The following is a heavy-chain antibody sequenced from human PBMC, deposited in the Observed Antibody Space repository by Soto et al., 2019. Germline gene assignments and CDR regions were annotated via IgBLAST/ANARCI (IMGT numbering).Heavy chain of an antibody. CDR1: GYTFTSYG. CDR2: ISAYNGNT. V-gene: IGHV1-18*01. CDR3: ARESNDWPNYYYGMDV. Sequence: QVQLVQSGAEVKKPGASVKVSCKASGYTFTSYGISWVRQAPGQGLEWMGWISAYNGNTNYAQKLQGRVTMTTDTSTNTANMELRSRRSDDTAVYYCARESNDWPNYYYGMDVWGQGTTVTVSS. J-gene: IGHJ6*02. D-gene: IGHD1-1*01.